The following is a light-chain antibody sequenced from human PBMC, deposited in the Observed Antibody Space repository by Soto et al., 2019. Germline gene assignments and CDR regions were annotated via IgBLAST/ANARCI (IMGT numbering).Light chain of an antibody. J-gene: IGKJ1*01. Sequence: DIQMTQSPSSLSASVGDRVTITCRASQTISNYLNWFQQKPGKPPRLLIYVASNLQSGVPSRFTGSGSGRDFTLTISSLQPEDFATFYCQQSYSIPWTFGQGTKVDIK. V-gene: IGKV1-39*01. CDR2: VAS. CDR1: QTISNY. CDR3: QQSYSIPWT.